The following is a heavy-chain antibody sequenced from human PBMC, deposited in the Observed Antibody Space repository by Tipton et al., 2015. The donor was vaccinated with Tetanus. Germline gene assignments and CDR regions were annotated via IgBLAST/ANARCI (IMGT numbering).Heavy chain of an antibody. CDR3: ARTGSPFDY. CDR1: GYIFNNFW. Sequence: QLVQSGAEVKKPGESLQISCKSSGYIFNNFWIGWVCQMPGRGLEWIGSSYPGASRFISSPSLQGHVTLSADKSITTAYLQWNSLKASDTAMYYCARTGSPFDYWGQGTPVTVSS. J-gene: IGHJ4*02. V-gene: IGHV5-51*01. CDR2: SYPGASRF. D-gene: IGHD3-10*01.